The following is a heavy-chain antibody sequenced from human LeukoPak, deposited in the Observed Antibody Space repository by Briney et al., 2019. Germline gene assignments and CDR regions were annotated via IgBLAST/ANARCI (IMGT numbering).Heavy chain of an antibody. D-gene: IGHD6-13*01. CDR3: ARGRQKTAAAVIY. J-gene: IGHJ4*02. CDR2: INHSGST. V-gene: IGHV4-34*01. CDR1: DGSFSGYY. Sequence: SETLSLTCAVFDGSFSGYYWSWIRQPPGKGLEWIGEINHSGSTNYNPSLKSRVTISVDTSKNQFSLKLSSVTAADTAVYYCARGRQKTAAAVIYWGQGTLVTVSS.